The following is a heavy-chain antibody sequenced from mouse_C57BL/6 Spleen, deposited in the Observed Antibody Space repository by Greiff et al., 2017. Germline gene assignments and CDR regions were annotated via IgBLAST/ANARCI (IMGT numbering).Heavy chain of an antibody. D-gene: IGHD3-1*01. V-gene: IGHV3-6*01. CDR1: GYSITSGYY. J-gene: IGHJ4*01. CDR2: ISYDGSN. CDR3: ARGGYGYAMDY. Sequence: VQLQQSGPGLVKPSQSLSLTCSVTGYSITSGYYWNWIRQFPGNKLEWMGYISYDGSNNYNPSLKNRISITRDTSKNQFFLKLNSVTTEDTATYYCARGGYGYAMDYWGQGTSVTVSS.